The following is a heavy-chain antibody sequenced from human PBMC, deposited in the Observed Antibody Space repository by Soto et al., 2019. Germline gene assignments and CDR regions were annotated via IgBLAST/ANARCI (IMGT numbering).Heavy chain of an antibody. CDR1: GGSFSGYY. J-gene: IGHJ5*02. Sequence: QVQLQQWGAGLLKPSETLSLTCAVYGGSFSGYYWSWIRQPPGKGLEWLGEINHSGSTNYNPSRKSLVTISVDTSKNQFSLKLSSVTAADTAVYYCARMGRAWKVTTTVNWFDPWGQGPLVTVSS. D-gene: IGHD4-17*01. CDR2: INHSGST. V-gene: IGHV4-34*01. CDR3: ARMGRAWKVTTTVNWFDP.